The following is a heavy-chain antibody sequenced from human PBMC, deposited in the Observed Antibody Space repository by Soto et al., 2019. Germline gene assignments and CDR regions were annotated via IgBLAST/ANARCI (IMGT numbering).Heavy chain of an antibody. CDR1: GFTFSSYS. CDR3: ARDSNLYSGYDSYMDV. D-gene: IGHD5-12*01. CDR2: ISSSSSYI. Sequence: GSLRLSCAASGFTFSSYSMNWVRQAPGKGLEWVSSISSSSSYIYYADSVKGRFTISRDNAKNSLYLQMNSLRAEDTAVYYCARDSNLYSGYDSYMDVWGKGTTVTVSS. J-gene: IGHJ6*03. V-gene: IGHV3-21*01.